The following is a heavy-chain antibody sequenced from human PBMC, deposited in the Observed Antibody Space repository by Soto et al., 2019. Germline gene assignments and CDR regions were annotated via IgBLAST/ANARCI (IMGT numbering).Heavy chain of an antibody. V-gene: IGHV1-18*01. CDR3: ARDPVAGTYFDY. J-gene: IGHJ4*02. CDR1: GYTFISYG. D-gene: IGHD6-19*01. CDR2: INAFNGNT. Sequence: QVQLVQSGAEVKKPAASVKVSCKASGYTFISYGISWVRQAPGQGLEWMGWINAFNGNTNYAQKLQGRVTMTRDTYTSTAYMELRSLRSDDTAVYYCARDPVAGTYFDYWGQGTLVTVSS.